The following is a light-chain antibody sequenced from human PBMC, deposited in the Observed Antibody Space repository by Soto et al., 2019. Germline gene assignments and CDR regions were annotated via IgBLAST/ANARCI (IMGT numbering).Light chain of an antibody. CDR2: EVR. V-gene: IGLV2-14*01. Sequence: QSVLTQPACVSGSAGQSITISCSGTMRDVGAYNLVSWYQQHPGTAPKLIIYEVRNRPSGISSRFSGSRSGNTASLTISGLQPEDEGDYYCRAYTARSTMVFGGGTK. CDR3: RAYTARSTMV. J-gene: IGLJ3*02. CDR1: MRDVGAYNL.